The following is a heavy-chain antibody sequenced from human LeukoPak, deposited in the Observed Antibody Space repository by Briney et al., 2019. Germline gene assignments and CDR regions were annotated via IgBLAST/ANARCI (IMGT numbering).Heavy chain of an antibody. V-gene: IGHV5-51*01. Sequence: GESLQISCKGGGYSFTSYWIGWVRQMPGKGLEWMGIIYPGDSDTRYSPSFQGQVTISADKSISTAYLPWSSLKASDTALYYCARLDSAMVTYVVYYFDYWGQGTLVTVSS. D-gene: IGHD5-18*01. J-gene: IGHJ4*02. CDR1: GYSFTSYW. CDR3: ARLDSAMVTYVVYYFDY. CDR2: IYPGDSDT.